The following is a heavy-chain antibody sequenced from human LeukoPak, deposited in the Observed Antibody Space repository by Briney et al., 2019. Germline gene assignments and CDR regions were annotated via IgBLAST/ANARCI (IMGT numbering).Heavy chain of an antibody. CDR2: INPNSGGT. CDR1: GYTFTGYY. CDR3: ARDSSGQLRNWFDP. J-gene: IGHJ5*02. D-gene: IGHD6-19*01. Sequence: ASVKVSCKASGYTFTGYYMHWVRQAPGQGLEWMGWINPNSGGTNYAQKFLGRVTMTRDTSISTAYMELSRLRSDDTAVYYCARDSSGQLRNWFDPWGQGTLVTVSS. V-gene: IGHV1-2*02.